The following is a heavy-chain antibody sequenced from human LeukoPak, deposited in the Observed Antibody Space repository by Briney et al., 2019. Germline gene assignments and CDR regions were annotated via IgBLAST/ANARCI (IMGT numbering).Heavy chain of an antibody. CDR3: ARLGGETTRFDL. J-gene: IGHJ5*02. CDR1: GFSLSDSH. Sequence: GGSLRLSCAASGFSLSDSHMHWVRQAPGKGLDWVATIKQDGILKHYADSVKGRFTISRDNAENSLYLQMDSLRVDDTAVYYCARLGGETTRFDLWGQGALVTVSS. CDR2: IKQDGILK. D-gene: IGHD1-7*01. V-gene: IGHV3-7*02.